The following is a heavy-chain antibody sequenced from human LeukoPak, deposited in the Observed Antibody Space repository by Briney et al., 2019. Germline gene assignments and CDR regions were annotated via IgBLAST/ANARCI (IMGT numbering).Heavy chain of an antibody. CDR2: ISPYNGYT. CDR1: GYRFTSDG. V-gene: IGHV1-18*04. D-gene: IGHD2/OR15-2a*01. CDR3: ARDHYADYFRWFDP. J-gene: IGHJ5*02. Sequence: VASVKVSCKASGYRFTSDGITWVRQAPGQGLEWMGWISPYNGYTKYAENLQGRVTMTADTYTSTAFLELRYLRFDDTAVYYCARDHYADYFRWFDPWGQGTLVTVSS.